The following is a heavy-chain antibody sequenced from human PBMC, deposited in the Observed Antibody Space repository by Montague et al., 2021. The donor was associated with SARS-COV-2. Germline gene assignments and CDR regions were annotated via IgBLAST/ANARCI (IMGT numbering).Heavy chain of an antibody. D-gene: IGHD3-9*01. CDR1: GGSISSGSYY. CDR2: IYTSGST. Sequence: TLSLTCTVSGGSISSGSYYWSWIRQPAGKGLEWIGRIYTSGSTNYNPTLKSRVTISVDTSKNQFSLKLSSVTAADTAVYYCAREWVYYELLTGYRNWFDPWGQGTLVTVSS. V-gene: IGHV4-61*02. J-gene: IGHJ5*02. CDR3: AREWVYYELLTGYRNWFDP.